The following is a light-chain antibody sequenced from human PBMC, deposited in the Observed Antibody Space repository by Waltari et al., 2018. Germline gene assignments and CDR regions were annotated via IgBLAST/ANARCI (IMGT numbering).Light chain of an antibody. V-gene: IGKV3-20*01. CDR2: GVS. CDR1: QSVSSSY. J-gene: IGKJ2*01. CDR3: QQYGSSPPYT. Sequence: EIVLTQSPGTLSLSTGERATLSCRAGQSVSSSYLAWYQQKPGQAPRLLIYGVSSRATGIPDRCSGSGSGTDFTLTISRLEPEDFAVYYCQQYGSSPPYTFGQGTKLEIK.